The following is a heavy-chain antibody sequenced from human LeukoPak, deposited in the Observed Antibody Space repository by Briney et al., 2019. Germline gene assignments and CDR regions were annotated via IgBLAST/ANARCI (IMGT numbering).Heavy chain of an antibody. CDR3: ARDQSGTWTFDY. V-gene: IGHV3-30*19. J-gene: IGHJ4*02. D-gene: IGHD1-26*01. CDR2: ISDDGSNK. Sequence: GGSLRLSCATSGFTFTSYGIHWVRQAPGKGLGWVAVISDDGSNKNYADSVKGRFTISRDNSKNTVYLQMNGLRAEDTAVYYCARDQSGTWTFDYWGQGTLVTVSS. CDR1: GFTFTSYG.